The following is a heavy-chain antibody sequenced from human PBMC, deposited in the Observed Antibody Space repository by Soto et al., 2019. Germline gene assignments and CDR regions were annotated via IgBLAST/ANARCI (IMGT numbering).Heavy chain of an antibody. CDR1: GFTVSSNY. Sequence: EVQLVETGGGLIQPGGSLRLSCAASGFTVSSNYMSWVRQAPGKGLEWVSVIYSGDITYYADSVKGRFTISRDNSKNTLSLPIYPLAACDTAISYCTGALRYHDFYCSYDTDTWGQET. D-gene: IGHD3-3*01. CDR2: IYSGDIT. V-gene: IGHV3-53*02. J-gene: IGHJ6*02. CDR3: TGALRYHDFYCSYDTDT.